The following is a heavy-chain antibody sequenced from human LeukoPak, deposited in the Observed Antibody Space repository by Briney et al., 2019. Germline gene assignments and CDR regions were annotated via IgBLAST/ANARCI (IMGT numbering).Heavy chain of an antibody. CDR1: GYSFSTYW. Sequence: GESLKISCKGSGYSFSTYWIGWVRQMPGKGLEWMGIIYPGDSDTRYSPSFQGQVTISADKSISTSYLQWSSLRASDTAMYYCARQNSSWHIWGQGTLVTVSS. CDR3: ARQNSSWHI. V-gene: IGHV5-51*01. J-gene: IGHJ4*02. CDR2: IYPGDSDT. D-gene: IGHD6-13*01.